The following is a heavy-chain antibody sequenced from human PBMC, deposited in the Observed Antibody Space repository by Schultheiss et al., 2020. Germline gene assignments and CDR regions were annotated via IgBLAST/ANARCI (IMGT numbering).Heavy chain of an antibody. CDR1: GGSISSSSYY. CDR2: IYYSGST. J-gene: IGHJ6*02. Sequence: SETLSLTCTVSGGSISSSSYYWSWIRQPPGKGLEWIGSIYYSGSTYYNPSLKSRVTISVDTSKNQFSLKLSSVTAADTAVYYCARGVATPEPNGMDVWGQGTTVIVCS. D-gene: IGHD5-12*01. V-gene: IGHV4-39*07. CDR3: ARGVATPEPNGMDV.